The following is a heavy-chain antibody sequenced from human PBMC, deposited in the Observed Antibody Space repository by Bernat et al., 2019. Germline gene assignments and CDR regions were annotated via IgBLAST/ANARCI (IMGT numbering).Heavy chain of an antibody. D-gene: IGHD6-6*01. Sequence: EVQLLESVGGLVQPGGSLRLSCAASGFTFSSYAMSWVRQAPGKGLEWVSAISGSGGSTYYADSVKGRFTISRDNSKNTLYLQMNSLRAEDTAVYYCAKHIAARPYYYYGMDVWGQGTTVTVSS. CDR1: GFTFSSYA. CDR2: ISGSGGST. V-gene: IGHV3-23*01. J-gene: IGHJ6*02. CDR3: AKHIAARPYYYYGMDV.